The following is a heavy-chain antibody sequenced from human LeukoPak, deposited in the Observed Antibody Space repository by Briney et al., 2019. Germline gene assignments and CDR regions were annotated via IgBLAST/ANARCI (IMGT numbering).Heavy chain of an antibody. Sequence: ASVKVSCKASGYSFIGYYMHWVRQAPGQGLEWMGWINPNSGGTNYAQKFQGRVTMTRDTSISTAYMELSRLRSDDTAVYYCARWGYYYDSSGCDYWGQGTLVTVSS. CDR1: GYSFIGYY. V-gene: IGHV1-2*02. CDR3: ARWGYYYDSSGCDY. CDR2: INPNSGGT. J-gene: IGHJ4*02. D-gene: IGHD3-22*01.